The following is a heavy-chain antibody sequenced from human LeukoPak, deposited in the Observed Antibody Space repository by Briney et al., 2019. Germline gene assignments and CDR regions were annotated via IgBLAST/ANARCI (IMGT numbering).Heavy chain of an antibody. D-gene: IGHD2-2*01. J-gene: IGHJ4*02. CDR1: GYTLTELS. V-gene: IGHV1-24*01. Sequence: ASVKVSCKVSGYTLTELSMHWVRQAPGKGLEWTGGFDPEDGETIYAQKFQGRVTMTEDTSTDTAYMELSSLRSEDTAVYYCATWRYCSSTSCYEPYYFDYWGQGTLVTVSS. CDR3: ATWRYCSSTSCYEPYYFDY. CDR2: FDPEDGET.